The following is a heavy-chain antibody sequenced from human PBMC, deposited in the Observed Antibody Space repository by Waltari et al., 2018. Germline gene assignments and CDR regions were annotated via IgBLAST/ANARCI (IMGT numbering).Heavy chain of an antibody. CDR1: GFSFLSYG. CDR3: VKGIWTSAASYYAGLDV. J-gene: IGHJ6*02. D-gene: IGHD3-22*01. Sequence: EVQVLESGGDLVQPGGSLRLSCAASGFSFLSYGMSWVRQGPGKGLEWVSGIHNDGSRTYYVDSVKGRFTISRDNSKNTMSLQMNSLRAEDTAIYYCVKGIWTSAASYYAGLDVWGQGTTVTVSS. CDR2: IHNDGSRT. V-gene: IGHV3-23*03.